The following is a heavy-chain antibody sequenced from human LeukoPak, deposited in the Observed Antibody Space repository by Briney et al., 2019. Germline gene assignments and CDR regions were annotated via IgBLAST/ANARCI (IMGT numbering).Heavy chain of an antibody. J-gene: IGHJ3*02. Sequence: SETLSLTCTVSGGSISSGGYYWSWIRQPPGKGLEWIGEINHSGSTNYNPSLKSRVTISVDTSKNEFSLKLSSVTAADTAVYYCARHVGGHSSSWYEVLAFDIWGQGTMVTVSS. CDR2: INHSGST. V-gene: IGHV4-39*01. D-gene: IGHD6-13*01. CDR1: GGSISSGGYY. CDR3: ARHVGGHSSSWYEVLAFDI.